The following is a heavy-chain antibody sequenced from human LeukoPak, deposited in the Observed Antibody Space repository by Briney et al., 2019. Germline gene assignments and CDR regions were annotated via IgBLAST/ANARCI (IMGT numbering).Heavy chain of an antibody. J-gene: IGHJ6*02. D-gene: IGHD2-2*01. CDR1: GGSFSGYY. CDR2: INHSGST. CDR3: ARVVVLALYAMDV. V-gene: IGHV4-34*01. Sequence: TSETLSLTCAVYGGSFSGYYWSWIRQPPVKVLEWIGEINHSGSTNYNPSLKSRVTISVDTSKNQFSLKLSSVTAADTAVYYCARVVVLALYAMDVWGQGTTVTVSS.